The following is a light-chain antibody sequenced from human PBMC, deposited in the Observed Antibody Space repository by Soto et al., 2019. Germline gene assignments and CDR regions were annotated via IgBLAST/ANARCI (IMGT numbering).Light chain of an antibody. J-gene: IGKJ2*01. CDR3: QQYDTSPRT. V-gene: IGKV3-20*01. Sequence: EIGVTQSPGTLSLSPGERATLSCRASQDFSIIYLAWYQQKLGQAPRLLMYGTSNRATGIPDGFSGSGSGTDFTLTISRLEAEDFAVYYCQQYDTSPRTLGQGTKVDIK. CDR1: QDFSIIY. CDR2: GTS.